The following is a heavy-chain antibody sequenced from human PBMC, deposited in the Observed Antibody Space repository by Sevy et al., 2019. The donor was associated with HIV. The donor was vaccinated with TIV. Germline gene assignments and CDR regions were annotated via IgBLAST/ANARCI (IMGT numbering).Heavy chain of an antibody. J-gene: IGHJ4*02. D-gene: IGHD1-1*01. CDR2: INFTGNT. V-gene: IGHV4-59*01. Sequence: WETLSLTCSVSGGSISSYFWTWVLQSPGKELEWIGNINFTGNTDYSPSLKSRVTLSLDTSKSQFSLTLKSVTAADTAIYFCARDSTTRPRVLDYWGQGTLVTVSS. CDR1: GGSISSYF. CDR3: ARDSTTRPRVLDY.